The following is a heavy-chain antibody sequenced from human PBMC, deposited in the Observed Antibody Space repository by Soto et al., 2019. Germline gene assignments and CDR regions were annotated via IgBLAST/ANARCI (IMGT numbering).Heavy chain of an antibody. CDR3: ARSNYDFWSGYYSQVLAFDY. J-gene: IGHJ4*02. CDR2: IDPSDSYT. CDR1: GYSFTSYW. D-gene: IGHD3-3*01. Sequence: PGESLKISCKGSGYSFTSYWISWVRQMPGKGLEWMGRIDPSDSYTNYSPSFQGHVTISADKSISTAYLQWSSLKASDTAMYYCARSNYDFWSGYYSQVLAFDYWGQGTLVTVSS. V-gene: IGHV5-10-1*01.